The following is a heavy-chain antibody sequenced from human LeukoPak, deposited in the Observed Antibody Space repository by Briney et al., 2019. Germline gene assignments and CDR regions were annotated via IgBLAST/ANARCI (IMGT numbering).Heavy chain of an antibody. Sequence: GRSLRLSCAASGFTFSSYAMHWVRQAPGKGLEWVAVISYDGSNKYYADSVKGRFTISRDNSKNTLYLQMNSLRAEDTAVYYCARDLGNGYNYYYYYGMDVWGQGTTVTVSS. CDR2: ISYDGSNK. CDR1: GFTFSSYA. D-gene: IGHD5-24*01. J-gene: IGHJ6*02. V-gene: IGHV3-30*04. CDR3: ARDLGNGYNYYYYYGMDV.